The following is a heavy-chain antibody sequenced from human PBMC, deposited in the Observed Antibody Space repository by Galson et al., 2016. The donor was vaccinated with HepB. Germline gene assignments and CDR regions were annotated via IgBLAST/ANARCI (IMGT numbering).Heavy chain of an antibody. CDR3: ARDVGSGNYWDS. Sequence: SLRLSCAASGFTFRGYWTSWVRQAPGKGLEWVANIKRDGSEIYYVDSVKGRFTISRDNVKSSLFLQMNSLRVEDTAVYYCARDVGSGNYWDSWGQGTLVTVSS. CDR1: GFTFRGYW. J-gene: IGHJ4*02. D-gene: IGHD3-10*01. CDR2: IKRDGSEI. V-gene: IGHV3-7*01.